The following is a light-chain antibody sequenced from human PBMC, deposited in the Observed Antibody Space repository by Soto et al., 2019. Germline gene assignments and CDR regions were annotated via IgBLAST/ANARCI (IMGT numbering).Light chain of an antibody. CDR3: QQYDKKPPIT. Sequence: EIVMTQSPATLSVSPGERATLSCRASQSVSSNLAWYQQKPGQAPRLLIYATSTRATGIPDRFSGSGSGTEFSLTISNLQSEDCAVYHCQQYDKKPPITFGQGTRLEIK. CDR2: ATS. J-gene: IGKJ5*01. CDR1: QSVSSN. V-gene: IGKV3-15*01.